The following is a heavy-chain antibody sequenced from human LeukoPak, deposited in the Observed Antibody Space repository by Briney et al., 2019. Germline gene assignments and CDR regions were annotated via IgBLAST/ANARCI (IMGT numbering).Heavy chain of an antibody. CDR2: IYYSGST. CDR1: GGSISSFD. J-gene: IGHJ4*02. CDR3: ARQSTRLFNTGSYYPPPAYDY. V-gene: IGHV4-59*01. D-gene: IGHD1-26*01. Sequence: SETLSLTCTVSGGSISSFDWSWIRQSPGKGLEWIGFIYYSGSTSYNPSLKSRATISVDTSQNQLSLELTSVTAADTAVYYCARQSTRLFNTGSYYPPPAYDYWGQGTLVIVSS.